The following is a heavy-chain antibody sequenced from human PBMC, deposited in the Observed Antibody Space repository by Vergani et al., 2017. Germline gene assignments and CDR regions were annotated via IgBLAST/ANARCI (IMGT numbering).Heavy chain of an antibody. CDR1: GFTFSSYA. CDR3: ARAGAAGGTYYYYGMDV. CDR2: ISSSSSYI. J-gene: IGHJ6*02. D-gene: IGHD6-13*01. Sequence: EVQLLESGGGLVQPGGSLRLSCAASGFTFSSYAMSWVRQAPGKGLEWVSYISSSSSYINYADSVKGRFTISRDNAKNSLYLQMNSLRAEDTAVYYCARAGAAGGTYYYYGMDVWGQGSTVTVSS. V-gene: IGHV3-48*04.